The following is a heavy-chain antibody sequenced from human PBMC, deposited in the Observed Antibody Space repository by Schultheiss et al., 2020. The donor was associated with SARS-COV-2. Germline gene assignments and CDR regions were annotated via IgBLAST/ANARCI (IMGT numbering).Heavy chain of an antibody. CDR2: IYYSGST. Sequence: SETLSLTCTVSGGSISSYYWSWIRQPPGKGLEWIGYIYYSGSTNYNPSLKSRVTISVDTSKNQFSLKLSSVTAADTAVYYCARGNYDYVWGSPPPKYGMDVGGQGTTVTVSS. D-gene: IGHD3-16*01. J-gene: IGHJ6*02. V-gene: IGHV4-59*01. CDR1: GGSISSYY. CDR3: ARGNYDYVWGSPPPKYGMDV.